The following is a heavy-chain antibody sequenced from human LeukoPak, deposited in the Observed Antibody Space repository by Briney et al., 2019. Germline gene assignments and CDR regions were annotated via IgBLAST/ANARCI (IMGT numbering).Heavy chain of an antibody. V-gene: IGHV1-18*01. CDR1: GYTFTSYG. D-gene: IGHD2-2*01. CDR2: ISAYNGNT. Sequence: ASVKVSCKASGYTFTSYGISWVRQAPGQGLEWMGWISAYNGNTNYAQKLQGRVTMTTDTSTSTAYMELRSLRSDDTAVYYCARDLGDMIVVVPAAMDYFDYWGQGTLVTVSS. CDR3: ARDLGDMIVVVPAAMDYFDY. J-gene: IGHJ4*02.